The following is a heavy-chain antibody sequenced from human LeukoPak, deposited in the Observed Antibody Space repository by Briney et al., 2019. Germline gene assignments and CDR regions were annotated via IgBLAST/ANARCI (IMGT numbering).Heavy chain of an antibody. CDR1: GFTVITND. D-gene: IGHD1-14*01. J-gene: IGHJ4*02. CDR2: LYSDGNR. CDR3: ARGVEPLAANTLAY. Sequence: GGSLRLSCAASGFTVITNDMTWVRQAPGRGLEWVSVLYSDGNRKYADSVQGRFTISRDNSKNTLYLEMNSLSPDDTAVYYCARGVEPLAANTLAYWGQGTLVTVSS. V-gene: IGHV3-53*01.